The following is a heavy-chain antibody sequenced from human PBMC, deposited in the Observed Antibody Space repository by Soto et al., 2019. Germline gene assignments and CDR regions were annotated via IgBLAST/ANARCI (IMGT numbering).Heavy chain of an antibody. D-gene: IGHD2-2*02. Sequence: GESLKISCKGSGYRFTSYWIGWVRQMPGKGLEWMGIIYPGDSDTRYSPSFQGQVTISADKSISTAYLQWSSLKASDTAMYYCARGYCGSTSCYRAVYYFFDSWGQGTLVTVS. CDR1: GYRFTSYW. V-gene: IGHV5-51*01. CDR2: IYPGDSDT. J-gene: IGHJ4*02. CDR3: ARGYCGSTSCYRAVYYFFDS.